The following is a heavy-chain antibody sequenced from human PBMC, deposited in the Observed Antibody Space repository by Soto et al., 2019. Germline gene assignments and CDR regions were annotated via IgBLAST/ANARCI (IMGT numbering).Heavy chain of an antibody. V-gene: IGHV4-34*01. D-gene: IGHD3-22*01. CDR2: INHSGST. CDR1: GGSFSGYY. CDR3: ARGLSGSGYSYYFDY. Sequence: QVQLQQWGAGLLKPSETLSLTCAVYGGSFSGYYWSWIRQPPGKGLEWIGEINHSGSTNYNPSLKSRVTISVDTSKNQFSLKLSSVTAADTAVYYCARGLSGSGYSYYFDYWGQGTLVTVSS. J-gene: IGHJ4*02.